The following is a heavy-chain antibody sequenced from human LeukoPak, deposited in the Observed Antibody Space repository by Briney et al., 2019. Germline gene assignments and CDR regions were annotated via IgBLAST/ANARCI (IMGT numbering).Heavy chain of an antibody. CDR1: GGSFSGYY. Sequence: SETLSLTCAVYGGSFSGYYWSWLRQPPGKGLEWIGEINHSGSTKYNPSLKSRVTISVDTSKNQFPLKLSSVTAADTAVYYGARVLYYYDSRGYYDDEYWGQGTLVTLSS. D-gene: IGHD3-22*01. V-gene: IGHV4-34*01. J-gene: IGHJ4*02. CDR2: INHSGST. CDR3: ARVLYYYDSRGYYDDEY.